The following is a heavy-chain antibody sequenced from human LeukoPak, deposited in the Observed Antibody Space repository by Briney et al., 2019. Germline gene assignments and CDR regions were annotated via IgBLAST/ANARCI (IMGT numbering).Heavy chain of an antibody. CDR3: ASRYCTSTNCYAFDI. J-gene: IGHJ3*02. V-gene: IGHV3-33*01. CDR2: IWYDGSNK. CDR1: GFTFSSYG. Sequence: PGGSLRLSCAASGFTFSSYGMHWVRQAPGKGLEWVAVIWYDGSNKYYADSVKGRFTISRDNSKNTLYLQMNSLRAEDTAVYYCASRYCTSTNCYAFDIWGQGTMVTVSS. D-gene: IGHD2-2*01.